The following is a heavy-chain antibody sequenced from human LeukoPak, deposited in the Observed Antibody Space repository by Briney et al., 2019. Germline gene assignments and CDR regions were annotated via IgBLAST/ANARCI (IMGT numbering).Heavy chain of an antibody. Sequence: PSETLSLTCTVSGGSISSNYWSWIRLPPGKGLEYIGHIYYTGNTNNNPSLNSRGTISGDTSKNQFSLKLSSVTAADTAVYYCARGHYGSGSYYMDVWGKGTTVTVSS. CDR3: ARGHYGSGSYYMDV. V-gene: IGHV4-59*01. CDR2: IYYTGNT. CDR1: GGSISSNY. J-gene: IGHJ6*04. D-gene: IGHD3-10*01.